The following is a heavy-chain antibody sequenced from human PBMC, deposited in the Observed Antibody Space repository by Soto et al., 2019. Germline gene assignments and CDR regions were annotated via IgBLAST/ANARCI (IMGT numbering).Heavy chain of an antibody. CDR3: ARCSGWYGQCYFDC. J-gene: IGHJ4*02. CDR1: GFIVSSSY. Sequence: DVQLVETGGGLIQPGGSLRLSCAASGFIVSSSYMSWVRQAPGKGLEWVSVIYSDGRPYYADSVKGRFTISRDNSKNTLYLQMNSLSAEDTAVYYCARCSGWYGQCYFDCWGQGTLVTVSS. V-gene: IGHV3-53*02. CDR2: IYSDGRP. D-gene: IGHD6-13*01.